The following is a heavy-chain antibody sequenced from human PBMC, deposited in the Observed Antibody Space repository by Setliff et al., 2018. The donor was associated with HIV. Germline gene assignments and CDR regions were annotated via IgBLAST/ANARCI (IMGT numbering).Heavy chain of an antibody. CDR3: ARGGGGPSSFDI. Sequence: GASVKVSCKASGYTFTGNYMHWVRQAPGQGLEWMGRINPTTAAANSAKKFQGRVTMARDTSVSTVYMELSRLRSDDMAVYFCARGGGGPSSFDIWGQGTMVTVSS. V-gene: IGHV1-2*06. CDR2: INPTTAAA. CDR1: GYTFTGNY. D-gene: IGHD2-15*01. J-gene: IGHJ3*02.